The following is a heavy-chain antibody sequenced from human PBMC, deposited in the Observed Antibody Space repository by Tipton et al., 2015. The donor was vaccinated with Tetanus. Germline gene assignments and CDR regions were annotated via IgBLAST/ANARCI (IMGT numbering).Heavy chain of an antibody. CDR2: IYNSGST. CDR3: ARDQARGARGWNYFDY. D-gene: IGHD1-26*01. J-gene: IGHJ4*02. V-gene: IGHV4-31*03. Sequence: GLVNPSQTLSLTCSVSGGSISSGGYYWSWIRQHPGKGLEWIGDIYNSGSTYYNPSLKSRVTISVDTSKNQFSLKLNSVTAADTAVYYCARDQARGARGWNYFDYWGQGSLVTVSS. CDR1: GGSISSGGYY.